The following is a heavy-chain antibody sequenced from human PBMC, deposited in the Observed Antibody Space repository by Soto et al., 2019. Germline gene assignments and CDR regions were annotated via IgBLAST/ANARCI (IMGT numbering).Heavy chain of an antibody. CDR1: GYSFTSYW. Sequence: PGESLKISCKVSGYSFTSYWIGWLRQMPGKGLEWMGIIYPGDSDTRYSPSFRGQVTISADKSISTAYLQWSSLKASDTAMYYCARHPYSSSWYSWFEPWGQGTLVSISS. CDR3: ARHPYSSSWYSWFEP. V-gene: IGHV5-51*01. D-gene: IGHD6-13*01. CDR2: IYPGDSDT. J-gene: IGHJ5*02.